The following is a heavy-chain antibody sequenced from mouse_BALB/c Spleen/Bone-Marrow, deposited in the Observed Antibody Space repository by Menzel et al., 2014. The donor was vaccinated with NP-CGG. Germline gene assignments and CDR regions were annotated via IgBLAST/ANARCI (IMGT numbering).Heavy chain of an antibody. J-gene: IGHJ2*01. CDR3: ARNYYGYDGYFDY. CDR2: ISGGGNYT. Sequence: EVQGVESGGGLVKPGGSLKLSCAASGFTFSSNGMSWVRQTPEKRLEWVATISGGGNYTYYPDSVKGRFTISGDNAKNNLYLQMSSLRSEDTALYYCARNYYGYDGYFDYWGQGTTLTVSS. CDR1: GFTFSSNG. V-gene: IGHV5-9-2*01. D-gene: IGHD2-2*01.